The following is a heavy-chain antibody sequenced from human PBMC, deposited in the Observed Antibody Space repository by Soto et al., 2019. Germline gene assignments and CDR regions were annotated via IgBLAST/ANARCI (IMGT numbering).Heavy chain of an antibody. Sequence: PGESLKISCKGSGYSFTIYWISWVRQMPGKGLEWMGRIDPSDSYTNYSPSFQGHVTISADKSISTAYLQWSSLKASDTAMYYCARLGAAHTTRETHYITIFGVVSSYGMDVWGQGTTVTVSS. V-gene: IGHV5-10-1*01. CDR1: GYSFTIYW. J-gene: IGHJ6*02. CDR3: ARLGAAHTTRETHYITIFGVVSSYGMDV. CDR2: IDPSDSYT. D-gene: IGHD3-3*01.